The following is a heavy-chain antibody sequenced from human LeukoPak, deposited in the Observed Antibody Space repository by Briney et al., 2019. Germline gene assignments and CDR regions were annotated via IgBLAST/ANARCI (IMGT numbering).Heavy chain of an antibody. D-gene: IGHD3-22*01. Sequence: SETLSLTCTVSGGSISSYYWSWIRQPPGKGLEWIGYIYYSGSTNYNPSLKSRVTISVDTSKNQFSLKLNSVTAADTAVCYCARVTTYYYDSSGPNWFDPWGQGTLVTVSS. CDR1: GGSISSYY. V-gene: IGHV4-59*01. J-gene: IGHJ5*02. CDR2: IYYSGST. CDR3: ARVTTYYYDSSGPNWFDP.